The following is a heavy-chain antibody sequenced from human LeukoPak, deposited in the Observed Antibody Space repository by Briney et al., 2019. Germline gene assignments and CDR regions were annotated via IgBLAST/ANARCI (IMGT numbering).Heavy chain of an antibody. J-gene: IGHJ5*02. CDR1: GFTFTGYY. CDR2: INPNSGGT. V-gene: IGHV1-2*02. D-gene: IGHD2-15*01. Sequence: ASVKVSCKASGFTFTGYYMHWVRQAPGQGLEWMGWINPNSGGTNYAQKFQGRVTMTRDTSISTAYMELSRLRSDDTAVYYCAREASKVAEVWFDPWGQGTLVTVSS. CDR3: AREASKVAEVWFDP.